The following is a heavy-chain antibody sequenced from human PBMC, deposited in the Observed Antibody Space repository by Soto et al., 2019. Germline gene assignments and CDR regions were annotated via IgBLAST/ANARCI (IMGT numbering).Heavy chain of an antibody. Sequence: QLQLQESGPGLVKPSETLSLTCTVSGGSISSSSYYWGWIRQPPGKGLEWIGSIYYSGSTYYNPSLKGRVTISVDTSKNQSSLKLSSVTAADTAVYYCARRSDLVDDAFDIWGQGTMVTVSS. CDR3: ARRSDLVDDAFDI. J-gene: IGHJ3*02. CDR2: IYYSGST. V-gene: IGHV4-39*01. CDR1: GGSISSSSYY. D-gene: IGHD2-15*01.